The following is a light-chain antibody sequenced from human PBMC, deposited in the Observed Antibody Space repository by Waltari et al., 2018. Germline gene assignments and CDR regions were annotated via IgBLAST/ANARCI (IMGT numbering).Light chain of an antibody. CDR1: QSISNY. J-gene: IGKJ4*01. CDR2: AAC. Sequence: DFQMTPSPSSLSAAVGGRSTITCRASQSISNYLNWYQQKPGTAPNLLIYAACSIQSWVPSRCSGSGSETALTLTISSLQAVDFYTYHCQQSYSPLTFGGGTKVEIK. V-gene: IGKV1-39*01. CDR3: QQSYSPLT.